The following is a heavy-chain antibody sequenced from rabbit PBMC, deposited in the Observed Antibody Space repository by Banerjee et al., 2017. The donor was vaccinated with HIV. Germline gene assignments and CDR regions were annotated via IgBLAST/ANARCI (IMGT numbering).Heavy chain of an antibody. CDR3: ARDAGTSFSTYGMDL. J-gene: IGHJ6*01. CDR2: AYAGNSNSA. V-gene: IGHV1S45*01. Sequence: QEQLEESGGGLVKPGASLTLTCKASGFSFNSGYDMCWVRQAPGKGLEWVTCAYAGNSNSAYSATWAKGRFTISKTSSTTVTLQMTSLTAADTATYFCARDAGTSFSTYGMDLWGQGTLVTVS. D-gene: IGHD8-1*01. CDR1: GFSFNSGYD.